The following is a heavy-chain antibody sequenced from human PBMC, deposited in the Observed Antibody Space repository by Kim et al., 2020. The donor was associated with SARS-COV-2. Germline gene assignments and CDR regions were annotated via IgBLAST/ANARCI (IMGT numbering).Heavy chain of an antibody. J-gene: IGHJ6*01. V-gene: IGHV3-21*01. Sequence: GGSLRLSCAASRFTFNIYSMNWVRQAPGKGLEWVSSISIGHIKYYAGSVKGRFTISRDDAKSSFYLQMNSLRAEDTAMYYCARDGSGGSCTEGARGGMDV. CDR1: RFTFNIYS. CDR3: ARDGSGGSCTEGARGGMDV. D-gene: IGHD2-15*01. CDR2: ISIGHIK.